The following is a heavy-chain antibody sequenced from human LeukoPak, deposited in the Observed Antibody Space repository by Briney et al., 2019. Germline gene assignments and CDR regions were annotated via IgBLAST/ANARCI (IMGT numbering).Heavy chain of an antibody. J-gene: IGHJ4*02. CDR3: ARVIRLRDGYNSDY. D-gene: IGHD5-24*01. CDR1: GFTFSSYS. CDR2: ISSSSSYI. V-gene: IGHV3-21*01. Sequence: GGSLRLSCAASGFTFSSYSMNWVRQAPGKGLEWVSSISSSSSYIYYADSVKGRFTISRDNAKNSLYLQMNSLRVEDTAVYFCARVIRLRDGYNSDYWGQGTLVTVSS.